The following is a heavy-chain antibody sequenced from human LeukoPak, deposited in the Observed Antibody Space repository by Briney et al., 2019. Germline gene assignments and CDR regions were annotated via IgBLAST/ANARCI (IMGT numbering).Heavy chain of an antibody. CDR3: ATVYDFWSGLGRGAHHYGMDV. CDR2: IIPILGIA. V-gene: IGHV1-69*04. J-gene: IGHJ6*02. D-gene: IGHD3-3*01. Sequence: EASVKVSCKASGGTFSSYAISWVRQAPGQGLEWMGRIIPILGIANYAQKFQGRVTITADKSTSTAYMELSSLRSEDTAVYYCATVYDFWSGLGRGAHHYGMDVWGQGTTVTVSS. CDR1: GGTFSSYA.